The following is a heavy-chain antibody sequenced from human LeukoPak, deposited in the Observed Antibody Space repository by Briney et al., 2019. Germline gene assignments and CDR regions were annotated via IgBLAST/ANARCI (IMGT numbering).Heavy chain of an antibody. D-gene: IGHD6-13*01. CDR3: TRAGSSWANDY. CDR1: GFTFSHYW. CDR2: INTDGSTT. Sequence: GGSLRLSCAASGFTFSHYWMHWVRQAPGKGLVWVSRINTDGSTTTYADSVKGRLTISRDNAKNTLYLQMNSLRADDTAVYYCTRAGSSWANDYWGQGTLVTVSS. J-gene: IGHJ4*02. V-gene: IGHV3-74*01.